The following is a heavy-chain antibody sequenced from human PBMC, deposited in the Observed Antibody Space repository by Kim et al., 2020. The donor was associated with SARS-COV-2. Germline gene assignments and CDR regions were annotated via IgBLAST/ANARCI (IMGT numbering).Heavy chain of an antibody. CDR2: ISWNSGSI. D-gene: IGHD3-9*01. CDR1: GFTFDDYA. V-gene: IGHV3-9*01. Sequence: GGSLRLSCAASGFTFDDYAMHWVRQAPGKGLEWVSGISWNSGSIGYADSVKGRFTISRDNAKNSLYLQMNSLRAEDTALYYCAKDRGAGHLILTGSDAYYWYFDLWGRGTLVTVSS. J-gene: IGHJ2*01. CDR3: AKDRGAGHLILTGSDAYYWYFDL.